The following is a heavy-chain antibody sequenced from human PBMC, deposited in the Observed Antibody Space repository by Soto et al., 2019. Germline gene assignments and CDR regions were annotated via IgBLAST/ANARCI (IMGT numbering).Heavy chain of an antibody. D-gene: IGHD3-10*01. CDR3: ARVGVTMVRGEDAFDI. CDR1: GYTFTGYY. J-gene: IGHJ3*02. V-gene: IGHV1-2*04. Sequence: ASVKVSCKASGYTFTGYYMHWVRQAPGQGLEWMGWINPNSGGTNYAQKFQGWVTMTRDTSISTAYMELSRLRSDDTAVYYCARVGVTMVRGEDAFDIWGQGTMVTV. CDR2: INPNSGGT.